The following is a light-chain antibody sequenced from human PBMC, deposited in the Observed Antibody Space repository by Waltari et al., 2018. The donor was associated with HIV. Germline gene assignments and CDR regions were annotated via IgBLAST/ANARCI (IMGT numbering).Light chain of an antibody. CDR1: RSDVGDYHY. Sequence: QSALTPPAPVSGSPGQSVTLACPGTRSDVGDYHYVSWSQQPPGNAPKLRIYEVSNRPAGVSNRFSGSKSGNTASLTISGLQAEDESDYYCSSYTSSSTRVFGGGTKLTVL. J-gene: IGLJ3*02. V-gene: IGLV2-14*01. CDR2: EVS. CDR3: SSYTSSSTRV.